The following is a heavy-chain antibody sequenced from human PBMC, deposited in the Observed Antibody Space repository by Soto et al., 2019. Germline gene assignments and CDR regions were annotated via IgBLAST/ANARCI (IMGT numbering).Heavy chain of an antibody. D-gene: IGHD2-15*01. Sequence: ASVKVSCKASGYTFTSYDIDWVRQATGQGLEWMGWMNPNSGNTGYAQKFQGRVTMTRNTSISTAYMELSSLRSEDTAVYYCARGIDAYCSGGSCYVGPNRDYWGQGTLVTVSS. J-gene: IGHJ4*02. V-gene: IGHV1-8*01. CDR1: GYTFTSYD. CDR2: MNPNSGNT. CDR3: ARGIDAYCSGGSCYVGPNRDY.